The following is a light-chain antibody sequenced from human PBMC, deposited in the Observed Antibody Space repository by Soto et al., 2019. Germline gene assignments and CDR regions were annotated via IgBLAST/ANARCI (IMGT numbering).Light chain of an antibody. CDR1: SSDVGGYDY. J-gene: IGLJ1*01. CDR2: EVS. Sequence: QSALTQPASVSGSPGQSITISCTGTSSDVGGYDYVSWYQLHPGKAPKLMVFEVSNRPSGVSYRFSGSKSVNTASLTISGLQAEDEADYFCSSYSISTAYIFGTGTKLTV. V-gene: IGLV2-14*01. CDR3: SSYSISTAYI.